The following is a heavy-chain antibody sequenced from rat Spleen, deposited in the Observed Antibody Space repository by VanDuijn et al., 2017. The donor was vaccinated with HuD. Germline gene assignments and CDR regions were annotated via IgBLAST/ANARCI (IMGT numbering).Heavy chain of an antibody. J-gene: IGHJ4*01. CDR3: ARHGRGERTYYYVLDA. CDR1: GFIFSDYY. Sequence: EVQLVESDGGLVQPGRSLKLSCVASGFIFSDYYVAWVRQAPTKGLEWVATINYDGSSTFYRDSVRGRFTISIDNAKSILYLQMDSLQSEDTATYYCARHGRGERTYYYVLDAWGQGASVTVSS. V-gene: IGHV5-29*01. D-gene: IGHD4-3*01. CDR2: INYDGSST.